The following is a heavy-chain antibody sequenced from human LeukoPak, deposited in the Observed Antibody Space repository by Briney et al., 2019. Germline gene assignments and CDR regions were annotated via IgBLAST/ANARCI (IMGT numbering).Heavy chain of an antibody. CDR1: GGSFSGYY. CDR2: INHSGST. CDR3: ASGSHRIAVAGSYGLDY. J-gene: IGHJ4*02. D-gene: IGHD6-19*01. V-gene: IGHV4-34*01. Sequence: PSETLSLTCAVYGGSFSGYYWSWIRQPPGKGLEWIGEINHSGSTNYNPSLKSRVTISVDTSKNQFSLKLSSVTAADTAVYYCASGSHRIAVAGSYGLDYWGQGTLVTVSS.